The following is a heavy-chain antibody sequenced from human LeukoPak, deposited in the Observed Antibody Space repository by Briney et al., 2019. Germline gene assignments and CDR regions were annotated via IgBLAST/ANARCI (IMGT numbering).Heavy chain of an antibody. CDR3: AKDVPSGY. Sequence: PGRSLRLSCAASGFTFSSYGMHWVRQAPGKGLEWVAVISYDGSNKYYADSVKGRFTISRDNSKNTLYLQMNSLRAEDTAVYYCAKDVPSGYWGQGTLVTVSS. CDR1: GFTFSSYG. CDR2: ISYDGSNK. D-gene: IGHD3-10*01. J-gene: IGHJ4*02. V-gene: IGHV3-30*18.